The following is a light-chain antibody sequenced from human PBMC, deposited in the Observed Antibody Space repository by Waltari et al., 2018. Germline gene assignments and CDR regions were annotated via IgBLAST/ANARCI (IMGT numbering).Light chain of an antibody. CDR2: AAS. CDR3: HQTFSHPRPS. V-gene: IGKV1-39*01. Sequence: DIQMTQSPSSLSASLGDRVTITCRASQSISTDLDWIKHKPGQHPKRLLYAASMLQSGVPSRFRGSGSGTDFTLTITSLQPEDFATYYCHQTFSHPRPSFGQGTKVDI. J-gene: IGKJ2*01. CDR1: QSISTD.